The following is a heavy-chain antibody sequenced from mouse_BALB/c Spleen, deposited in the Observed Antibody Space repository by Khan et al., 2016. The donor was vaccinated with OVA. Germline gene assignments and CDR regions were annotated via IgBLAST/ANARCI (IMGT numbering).Heavy chain of an antibody. J-gene: IGHJ4*01. D-gene: IGHD2-12*01. V-gene: IGHV3-2*02. CDR3: ARSLYYSYGYALDC. CDR2: ISSTGST. Sequence: EVQLQESGPGLVKPSQSLSLTCTVTGYSITSDYAWNWIRQFPGNKLEWMGYISSTGSTSYNPSLKSRISFTRDISKNQFFLQLKSVTTEDTATYCCARSLYYSYGYALDCWGRGTSVTVSA. CDR1: GYSITSDYA.